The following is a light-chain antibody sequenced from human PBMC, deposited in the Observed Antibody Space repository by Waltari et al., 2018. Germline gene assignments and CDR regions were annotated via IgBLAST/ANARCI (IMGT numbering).Light chain of an antibody. Sequence: DIQMTQSPSSLSASVGDTVTITCRASQGIVNWLDWYQQKPGKAPKLLIYKASNLQGGVPSRFSGSGFGTEFTLTITSLQAEDSASYYCLKYDSSPHIFGQGTKVEIK. J-gene: IGKJ2*01. CDR1: QGIVNW. V-gene: IGKV1-12*01. CDR2: KAS. CDR3: LKYDSSPHI.